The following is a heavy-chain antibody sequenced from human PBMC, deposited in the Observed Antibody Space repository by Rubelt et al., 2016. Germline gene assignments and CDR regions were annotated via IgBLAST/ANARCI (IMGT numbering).Heavy chain of an antibody. V-gene: IGHV4-34*01. J-gene: IGHJ3*02. CDR2: INHSGST. CDR1: GGSFSGYY. D-gene: IGHD6-19*01. Sequence: QVQLQQWGAGLLKPSETLSLTCAVYGGSFSGYYWSWIRQPPGKGLEWIGEINHSGSTNYNPSLKSRVTISGDTSKNQFSLKLSSVTAADTAVYYWASGSSEWLMDAFDIWGQGTMVTVPS. CDR3: ASGSSEWLMDAFDI.